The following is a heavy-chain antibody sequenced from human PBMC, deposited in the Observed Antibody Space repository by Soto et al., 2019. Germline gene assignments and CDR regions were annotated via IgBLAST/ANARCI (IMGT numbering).Heavy chain of an antibody. V-gene: IGHV1-69*13. D-gene: IGHD6-19*01. J-gene: IGHJ4*02. CDR1: GGTFSSYA. CDR2: IIPIFGTA. CDR3: AGRRISIAVAVTGGYFDY. Sequence: VASVKVSCKASGGTFSSYAISWVRQAPGQGLEWMGGIIPIFGTANYAQKFQGRVTITADESTSTAYMELSSLRSEDTAVYYCAGRRISIAVAVTGGYFDYWGQGTLVTVSS.